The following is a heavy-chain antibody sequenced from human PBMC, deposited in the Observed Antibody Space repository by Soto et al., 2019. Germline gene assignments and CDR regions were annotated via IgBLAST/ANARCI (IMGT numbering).Heavy chain of an antibody. CDR1: GFNFSNYW. CDR3: ARAAMIAEAVSVYFDH. CDR2: INHDGSGK. Sequence: QSGGSLRLSCAASGFNFSNYWLSWVRQTPGKGLEWVANINHDGSGKWYVESVKGRFTVSRDNARNSVFVEMNSLRAEDTAVYFCARAAMIAEAVSVYFDHWGQGTLVTVSS. J-gene: IGHJ5*02. D-gene: IGHD3-22*01. V-gene: IGHV3-7*03.